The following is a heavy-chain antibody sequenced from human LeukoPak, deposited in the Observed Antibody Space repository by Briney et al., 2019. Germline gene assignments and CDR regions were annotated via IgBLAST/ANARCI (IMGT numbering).Heavy chain of an antibody. Sequence: GGSLRLSCETSGFTFSKHALNWVRQAPGKGLEWVSSISSSGTYIYYADSLKGRFTISRDNAKNILSLQMSSLRAEDTAVYYCARAPFGRGTYLQSWGQATLVIVSS. CDR1: GFTFSKHA. CDR2: ISSSGTYI. CDR3: ARAPFGRGTYLQS. V-gene: IGHV3-21*01. J-gene: IGHJ1*01. D-gene: IGHD3-16*02.